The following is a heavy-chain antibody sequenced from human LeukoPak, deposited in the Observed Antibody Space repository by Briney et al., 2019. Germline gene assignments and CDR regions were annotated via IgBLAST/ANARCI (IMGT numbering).Heavy chain of an antibody. D-gene: IGHD3-9*01. J-gene: IGHJ4*02. Sequence: ASVKVSCKASGYTFTSYYMHWVRHAPGGGLEWMGIINPSGGNTSYAQKFQGRVTMTRDTSTSTVYMKLSSLRSEDTAVYYCARAAFYDILTGYFDYWGQGTLVTVSS. CDR1: GYTFTSYY. CDR2: INPSGGNT. CDR3: ARAAFYDILTGYFDY. V-gene: IGHV1-46*01.